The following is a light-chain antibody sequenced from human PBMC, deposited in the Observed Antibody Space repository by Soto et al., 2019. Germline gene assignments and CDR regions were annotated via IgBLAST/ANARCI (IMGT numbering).Light chain of an antibody. CDR1: SSDIGSYNY. J-gene: IGLJ1*01. V-gene: IGLV2-14*03. CDR2: GVT. Sequence: QSALTQPASVSGSPGQSITISCTGTSSDIGSYNYISWYQQYPDKGPKLMIYGVTNRPSGVSNRFSGSQSGYTASLTISGLQAEDEADYYCCSYTTTTAYVFGTGTKLTVL. CDR3: CSYTTTTAYV.